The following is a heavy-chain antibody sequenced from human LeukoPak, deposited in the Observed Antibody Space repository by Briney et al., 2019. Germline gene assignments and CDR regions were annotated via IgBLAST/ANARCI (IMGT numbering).Heavy chain of an antibody. CDR1: GFSLSTSGVG. CDR3: AHTIPLFADYDILALQGWFDP. D-gene: IGHD3-9*01. Sequence: SGPTLVKPPQTLTLTCTFSGFSLSTSGVGVGWIRQPPGKALEWLPLIYWNDDKRYSPSLKSRLTTTKDTSKDQVFLTMTNMDPVDTATYYCAHTIPLFADYDILALQGWFDPWGQGTLVTVSS. CDR2: IYWNDDK. J-gene: IGHJ5*02. V-gene: IGHV2-5*01.